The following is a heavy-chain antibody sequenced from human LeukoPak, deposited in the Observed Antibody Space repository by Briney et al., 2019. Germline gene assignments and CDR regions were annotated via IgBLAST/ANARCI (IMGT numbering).Heavy chain of an antibody. J-gene: IGHJ5*02. CDR3: ARERGDHYDSSGYYWFDP. D-gene: IGHD3-22*01. Sequence: GGSLRLSCAASGFTFSSYGMNWVRQAPGKGLEWVSGIVPSGGTTYYADSVKGRFTISRDNAKNSLYLQMNSLRAEDTAVYYCARERGDHYDSSGYYWFDPWSQGTLVTVSS. CDR1: GFTFSSYG. V-gene: IGHV3-21*01. CDR2: IVPSGGTT.